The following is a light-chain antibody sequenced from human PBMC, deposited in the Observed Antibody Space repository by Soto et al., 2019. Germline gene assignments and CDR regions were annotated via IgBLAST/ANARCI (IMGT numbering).Light chain of an antibody. V-gene: IGKV3-20*01. Sequence: EIVLTQSPGTLSLSPGERATLSCRASQSISSSYLAWYQQKPGLAPRLLIYGASSRATGIPDRFIGSGSGTDFTLTISRLEPEDFAVYYCQQFGGSPLYTFGQGTKLEIK. CDR2: GAS. J-gene: IGKJ2*01. CDR3: QQFGGSPLYT. CDR1: QSISSSY.